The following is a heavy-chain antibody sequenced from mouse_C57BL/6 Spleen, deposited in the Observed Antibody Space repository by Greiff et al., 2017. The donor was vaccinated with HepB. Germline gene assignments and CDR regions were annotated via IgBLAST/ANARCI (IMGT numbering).Heavy chain of an antibody. CDR2: IYPGDGDT. D-gene: IGHD1-1*01. CDR1: GYAFSSSW. CDR3: ARWSPLLLRYFDV. Sequence: VQRVESGPELVKPGASVKISCKASGYAFSSSWMNWVKQRPGKGLEWIGRIYPGDGDTNYNGKFKGKATLTADKSSSTAYMQLSSLTSEDSAVYFCARWSPLLLRYFDVWGTGTTVTVSS. V-gene: IGHV1-82*01. J-gene: IGHJ1*03.